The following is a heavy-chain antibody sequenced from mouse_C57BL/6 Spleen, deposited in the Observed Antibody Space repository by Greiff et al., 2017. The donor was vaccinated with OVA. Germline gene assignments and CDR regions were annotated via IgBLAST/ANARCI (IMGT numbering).Heavy chain of an antibody. V-gene: IGHV1-18*01. D-gene: IGHD2-5*01. CDR3: ARAYYSNYAWFAY. J-gene: IGHJ3*01. CDR2: INPNNGGT. Sequence: EVQRVESGPELVKPGASVKIPCKASGYTFTDYNMDWVKQSHGKSLEWIGDINPNNGGTIYNQKFKGKATLTVDKSSSTAYMELRSLTSEDTAVYYCARAYYSNYAWFAYWGQGTLVTVSA. CDR1: GYTFTDYN.